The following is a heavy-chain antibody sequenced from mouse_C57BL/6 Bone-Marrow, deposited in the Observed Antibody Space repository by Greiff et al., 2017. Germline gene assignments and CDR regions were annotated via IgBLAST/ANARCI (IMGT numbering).Heavy chain of an antibody. J-gene: IGHJ3*01. Sequence: VQLQQPGAELVKPGASVKLSCKASGYTFTSYWMHWVKQRPGQGLEWIGMIHPNSGSTNYNEKFKSKATLTVDKSSSPAYMQLSGLTSEDSAVYCCAHDGYYVYWGQGTLVTVAA. CDR1: GYTFTSYW. V-gene: IGHV1-64*01. CDR2: IHPNSGST. CDR3: AHDGYYVY. D-gene: IGHD2-3*01.